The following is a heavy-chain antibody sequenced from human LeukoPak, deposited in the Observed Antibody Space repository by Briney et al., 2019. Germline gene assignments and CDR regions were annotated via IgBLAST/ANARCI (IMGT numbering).Heavy chain of an antibody. J-gene: IGHJ6*03. V-gene: IGHV4-4*07. D-gene: IGHD3-9*01. CDR2: IYSSGST. CDR1: GGSISSYY. Sequence: SETLSLTCTVSGGSISSYYWSWIRQPAGKGLEWIGRIYSSGSTNYNPSLKSRVTISVDTSKNQFSLKLSSVTAADTAVYYCARHGGPGGYDILTGYWGPYYYYYMDVWGKGTTVTISS. CDR3: ARHGGPGGYDILTGYWGPYYYYYMDV.